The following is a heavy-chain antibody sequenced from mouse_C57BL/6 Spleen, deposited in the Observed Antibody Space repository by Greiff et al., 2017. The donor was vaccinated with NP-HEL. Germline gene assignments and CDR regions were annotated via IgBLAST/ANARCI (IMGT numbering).Heavy chain of an antibody. CDR3: ARPLDSSGPAWFAY. Sequence: QVQLKESGAELARPGASVKLSCKASGYTFTSYGISWVKQRTGQGLEWIGEIYPRSGNTYYNEQFKGKATLTADKSSSTAYMELRSLTSEDSAVYFCARPLDSSGPAWFAYWGQGTLVTVSA. CDR2: IYPRSGNT. CDR1: GYTFTSYG. V-gene: IGHV1-81*01. J-gene: IGHJ3*01. D-gene: IGHD3-2*02.